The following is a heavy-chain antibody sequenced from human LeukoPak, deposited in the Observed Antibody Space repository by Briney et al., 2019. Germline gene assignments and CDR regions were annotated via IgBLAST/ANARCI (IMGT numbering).Heavy chain of an antibody. CDR2: IYYSGST. J-gene: IGHJ4*02. V-gene: IGHV4-39*07. D-gene: IGHD1-26*01. CDR1: GGSISSSSYY. Sequence: SETLSLTCTVSGGSISSSSYYWGWIRQPPGKGLEWIGSIYYSGSTYYNPSLKSRVTISVDTSKNQFSLNLNSVTAADTAVYYCARSPRNSGSDDGPSGLDYWGQGTLVTVSS. CDR3: ARSPRNSGSDDGPSGLDY.